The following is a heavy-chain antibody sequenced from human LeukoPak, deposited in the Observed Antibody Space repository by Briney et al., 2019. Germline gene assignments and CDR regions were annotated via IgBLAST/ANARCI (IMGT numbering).Heavy chain of an antibody. CDR2: IYCSGNT. D-gene: IGHD2-21*02. CDR3: ARPRQGDYYFDY. Sequence: PSETLSLTCTVSGGSISSSSYYWGWIRQPPGKGLEWIGSIYCSGNTYYNPSLKSRVTISVDTSKNQFSLKLSSVTAADTAVYYCARPRQGDYYFDYWDQGTLVTVSS. CDR1: GGSISSSSYY. J-gene: IGHJ4*02. V-gene: IGHV4-39*01.